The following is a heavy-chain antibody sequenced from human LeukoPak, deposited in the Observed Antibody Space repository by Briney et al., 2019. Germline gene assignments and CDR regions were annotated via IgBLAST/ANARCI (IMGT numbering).Heavy chain of an antibody. CDR2: ISGSGAYT. CDR3: ARDLSSGWNGSGDYFDY. J-gene: IGHJ4*02. V-gene: IGHV3-23*01. Sequence: GGSLRLSCAASGFTFSSYAMSWVRQAPGKGLEWVSTISGSGAYTYYADSVKGRFTISRDNSKNTLYLQMNSLRAEDTAVYYCARDLSSGWNGSGDYFDYWGQGTLVTVSS. CDR1: GFTFSSYA. D-gene: IGHD6-19*01.